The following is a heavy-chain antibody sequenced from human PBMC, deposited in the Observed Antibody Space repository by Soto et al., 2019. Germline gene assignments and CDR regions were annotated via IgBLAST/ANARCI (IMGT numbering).Heavy chain of an antibody. CDR3: ARQVPAAIRLGWFDP. Sequence: SETLSLTCTVSGGSISRSTYYWGWIRQPPGKGLEWIGSIYYSGSTYYRPSLKSRVTISVDTSKNQFSLKLSSVTAADTAVYYCARQVPAAIRLGWFDPWGQGTLVTVS. D-gene: IGHD2-2*02. V-gene: IGHV4-39*01. CDR2: IYYSGST. CDR1: GGSISRSTYY. J-gene: IGHJ5*02.